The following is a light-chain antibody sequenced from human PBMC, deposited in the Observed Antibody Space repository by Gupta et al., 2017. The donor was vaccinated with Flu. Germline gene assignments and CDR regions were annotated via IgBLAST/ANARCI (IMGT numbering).Light chain of an antibody. CDR1: QTIGSN. Sequence: ADFQSVTPKEKVTITCRASQTIGSNLHWYQQKPDQSPKLLIKYASQSSSGVPSRFSGNGSGTDFTLTINSVEAEDAATYYCHRSSSLPITFGQGTRLEIK. CDR3: HRSSSLPIT. J-gene: IGKJ5*01. CDR2: YAS. V-gene: IGKV6-21*01.